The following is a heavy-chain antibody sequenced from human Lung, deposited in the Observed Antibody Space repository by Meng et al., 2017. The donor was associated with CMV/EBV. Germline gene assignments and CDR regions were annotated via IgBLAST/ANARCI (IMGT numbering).Heavy chain of an antibody. Sequence: KISCXASGGSSSDYTISWGRQGPRQGLERMGRITPIVGIPRYAQRYQDRVTITTDKFAGTSYMEVTRVTFEDAAVYFCEKSQCSSDNCRDVYNWLDAWGQGTLVTVSS. CDR3: EKSQCSSDNCRDVYNWLDA. V-gene: IGHV1-69*02. CDR2: ITPIVGIP. CDR1: GGSSSDYT. D-gene: IGHD2-2*01. J-gene: IGHJ5*02.